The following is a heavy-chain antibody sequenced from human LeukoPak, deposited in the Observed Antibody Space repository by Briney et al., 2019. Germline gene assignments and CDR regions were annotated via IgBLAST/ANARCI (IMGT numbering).Heavy chain of an antibody. CDR1: GFTFSNAW. J-gene: IGHJ4*02. CDR3: TRQYYDSSGYNFDY. CDR2: IRSKANSYAT. Sequence: PGGSLRLSCAASGFTFSNAWMSWVRQAPGKGLEWVGRIRSKANSYATAYAASVKGRFTISRDDSKNTAYLQMNSLKTEDTAVYYCTRQYYDSSGYNFDYWGQGTLVTVSS. D-gene: IGHD3-22*01. V-gene: IGHV3-73*01.